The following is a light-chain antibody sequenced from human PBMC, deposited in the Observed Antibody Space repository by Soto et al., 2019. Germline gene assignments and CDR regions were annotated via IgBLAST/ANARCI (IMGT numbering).Light chain of an antibody. V-gene: IGKV3-11*01. CDR2: DAS. CDR3: QQRSNWPPIT. J-gene: IGKJ1*01. CDR1: QSVSSY. Sequence: EIVLTQSPGTLSLSRGERATLSCRASQSVSSYLAWYQQKPGQAPRLLIYDASNRATGIPARFSGSGSGTDFTLTIRSLEPEDFAVYYCQQRSNWPPITFGQGTKGDIK.